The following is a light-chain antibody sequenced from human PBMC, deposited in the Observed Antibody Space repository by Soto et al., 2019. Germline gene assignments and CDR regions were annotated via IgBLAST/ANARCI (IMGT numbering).Light chain of an antibody. CDR1: QSVRSSS. CDR2: GAS. V-gene: IGKV3-20*01. Sequence: EIVLTHSSGTLSLSPGERASLSCRASQSVRSSSLAWYQQKPGQPPRLLIYGASSRATGIPDRFSGSGSGTDFTLTISRLEPEDFAVYFCQQYGDSPDTDRWTFGQGTKV. J-gene: IGKJ1*01. CDR3: QQYGDSPDTDRWT.